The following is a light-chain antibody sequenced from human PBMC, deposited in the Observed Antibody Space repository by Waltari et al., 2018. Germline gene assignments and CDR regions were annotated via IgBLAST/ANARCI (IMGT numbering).Light chain of an antibody. CDR1: QSVLYSSNNKNY. Sequence: DIVMTQSPASLAVSLGERAIISCKSSQSVLYSSNNKNYLAWYQQKPGQPPKLLISWASARESGVPDRFSGSGSGTDFTLTISSLRTEDVAVYYCQQYYSTPRTFGQGTKVEIK. J-gene: IGKJ1*01. CDR2: WAS. V-gene: IGKV4-1*01. CDR3: QQYYSTPRT.